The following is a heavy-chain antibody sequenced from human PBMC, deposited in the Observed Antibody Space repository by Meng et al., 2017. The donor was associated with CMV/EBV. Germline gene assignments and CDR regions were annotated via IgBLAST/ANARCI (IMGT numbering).Heavy chain of an antibody. D-gene: IGHD6-13*01. J-gene: IGHJ6*02. CDR1: GYTFTSYD. V-gene: IGHV1-2*02. CDR3: ARRPGIAAAGTYYGMDV. Sequence: ASVKVSCKASGYTFTSYDINWVRQATGQGLEWMGWMNPNSGGTNYAQKFQGRVTMTRDTSISTAYMELSRLRSDDTAVYYCARRPGIAAAGTYYGMDVWGQGTTVTVSS. CDR2: MNPNSGGT.